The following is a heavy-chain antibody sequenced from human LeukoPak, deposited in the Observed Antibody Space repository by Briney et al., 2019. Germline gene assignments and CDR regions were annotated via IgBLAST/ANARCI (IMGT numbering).Heavy chain of an antibody. V-gene: IGHV3-30*02. D-gene: IGHD6-6*01. J-gene: IGHJ4*02. CDR3: AKGQYSSSSALFDY. CDR1: GFTFSSYG. CDR2: IRYDGSNK. Sequence: GGSLRLSCAAPGFTFSSYGMHWVRQAPGKGLEWVAFIRYDGSNKYYADSVKGRFTISRDNSKNTLYLQMNSLRAEDTAVYYCAKGQYSSSSALFDYWGQGTLVTVSS.